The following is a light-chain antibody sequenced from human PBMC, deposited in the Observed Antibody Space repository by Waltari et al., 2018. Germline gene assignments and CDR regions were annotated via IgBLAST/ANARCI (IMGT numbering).Light chain of an antibody. J-gene: IGLJ2*01. CDR1: SYNIGSNT. CDR2: SNN. V-gene: IGLV1-44*01. Sequence: QSVLTQPPSASGTPGQRFTISCSGSSYNIGSNTVNWYQQLPGTAPKLLIYSNNQRPSGVPDRFFGSKSGTSASLAISGLQSEDEADYYCAAWDDSLNGVVFGGGTKLTVL. CDR3: AAWDDSLNGVV.